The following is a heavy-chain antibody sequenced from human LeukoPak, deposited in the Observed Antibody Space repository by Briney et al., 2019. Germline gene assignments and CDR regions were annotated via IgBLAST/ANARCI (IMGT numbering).Heavy chain of an antibody. V-gene: IGHV3-23*01. Sequence: GGTLRLSCAASGFTFSSYGMSWVRQAPGKGLEWVSAISGSGGSTYYADSVKGRFTISRDNSKNTLYLQMNSLRAEDTAVYYCAKVKERQWLVGYDAFDIWGQGTMVTVSS. CDR1: GFTFSSYG. D-gene: IGHD6-19*01. CDR3: AKVKERQWLVGYDAFDI. CDR2: ISGSGGST. J-gene: IGHJ3*02.